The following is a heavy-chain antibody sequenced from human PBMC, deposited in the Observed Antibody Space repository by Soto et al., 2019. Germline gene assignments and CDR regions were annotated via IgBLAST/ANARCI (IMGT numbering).Heavy chain of an antibody. J-gene: IGHJ5*02. Sequence: ASVKVSCKASGYIFTNNDVSWVRQATGQGLEWVGWVNPGSGDTGYAQKFQGRVTMTRDISTATAYMELSSLRSDDTAIYYCARMATFGSLNWFDPWGQGTLVTVSS. CDR3: ARMATFGSLNWFDP. CDR1: GYIFTNND. V-gene: IGHV1-8*01. CDR2: VNPGSGDT. D-gene: IGHD3-16*01.